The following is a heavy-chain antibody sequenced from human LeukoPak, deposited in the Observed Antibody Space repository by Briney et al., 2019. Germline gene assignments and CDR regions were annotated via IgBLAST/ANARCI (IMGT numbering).Heavy chain of an antibody. CDR1: GFTFSRYW. V-gene: IGHV3-7*04. J-gene: IGHJ4*02. D-gene: IGHD6-13*01. CDR2: MKQDGSDK. CDR3: ARTISACFDY. Sequence: PGGSLRLSCAASGFTFSRYWMNWDRQAPGKGLEWVANMKQDGSDKYYVDSVRGRFTISRDNAKNSLYLQMNSLRAEDTAVYYCARTISACFDYWGQRILVIVSS.